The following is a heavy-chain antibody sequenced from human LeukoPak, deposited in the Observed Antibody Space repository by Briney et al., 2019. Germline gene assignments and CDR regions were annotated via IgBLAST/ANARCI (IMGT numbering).Heavy chain of an antibody. CDR2: IYYSGST. V-gene: IGHV4-31*03. CDR1: GGSISSGGYY. J-gene: IGHJ4*02. D-gene: IGHD3-3*01. CDR3: AREVPWSGDRYYFDY. Sequence: SETLSLTCTVSGGSISSGGYYWSWIRQHPGKGLEWIGYIYYSGSTYYNPSLKSRVTISVDTSKNQISLKLSSVTAADTAVYYCAREVPWSGDRYYFDYWGQGTLVTVSS.